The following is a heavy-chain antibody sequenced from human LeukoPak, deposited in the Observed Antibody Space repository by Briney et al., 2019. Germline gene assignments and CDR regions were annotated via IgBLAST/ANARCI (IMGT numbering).Heavy chain of an antibody. V-gene: IGHV3-30-3*01. CDR3: ARGNGSGSFDY. J-gene: IGHJ4*02. D-gene: IGHD3-10*01. Sequence: AGGCLRLSCAGSGFTFTSYAVHWVRQAPGKRLEWVAFISSDGSTEHYADSVKGRFTLSRDNSKNTVSLQMNSLGAEDTAVYYCARGNGSGSFDYWGQGTLVTVSS. CDR1: GFTFTSYA. CDR2: ISSDGSTE.